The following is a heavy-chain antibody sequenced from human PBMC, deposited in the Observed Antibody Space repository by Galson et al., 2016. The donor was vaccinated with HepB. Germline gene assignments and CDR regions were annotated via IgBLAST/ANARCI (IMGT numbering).Heavy chain of an antibody. Sequence: SLRLSCAASGFTFSTYAMTWVRQAPGKGLEWVSSVTGSGSWTYYADSVKGRLTISRDNSKNTLYLQMNSLRAEDTAVYYCARDPNGDYFGAFDLWGQGTMVTVSS. J-gene: IGHJ3*01. V-gene: IGHV3-23*01. CDR1: GFTFSTYA. D-gene: IGHD4-17*01. CDR2: VTGSGSWT. CDR3: ARDPNGDYFGAFDL.